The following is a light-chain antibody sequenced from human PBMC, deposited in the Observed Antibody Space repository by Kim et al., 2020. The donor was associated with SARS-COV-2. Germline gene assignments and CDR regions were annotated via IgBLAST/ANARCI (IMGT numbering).Light chain of an antibody. CDR1: QSVSNN. Sequence: PGVRATLSCRASQSVSNNLAWYQQKPGQAPRLLIYGASTRATGIPARFSGSGSGTEFTLTISSLQSEDFAVYYCQQYNNWPPELTFGGGTKVDIK. J-gene: IGKJ4*01. CDR3: QQYNNWPPELT. CDR2: GAS. V-gene: IGKV3-15*01.